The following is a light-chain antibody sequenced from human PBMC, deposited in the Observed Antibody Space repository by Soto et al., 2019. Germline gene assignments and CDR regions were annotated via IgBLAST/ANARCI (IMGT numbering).Light chain of an antibody. Sequence: EIVLTQSPGTLPLSPGERATLSCRASQSVSSSYLAWYQQKPGQAPRLLIYGASSRATGIPDRFSGSGSGTDFTLTISRLEPEDFAVYYCQQYGSSPGTFGQGTKVDIK. CDR2: GAS. J-gene: IGKJ1*01. V-gene: IGKV3-20*01. CDR1: QSVSSSY. CDR3: QQYGSSPGT.